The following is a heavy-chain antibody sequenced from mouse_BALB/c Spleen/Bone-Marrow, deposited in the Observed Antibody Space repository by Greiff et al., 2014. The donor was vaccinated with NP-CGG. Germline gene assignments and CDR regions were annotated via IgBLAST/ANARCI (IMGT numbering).Heavy chain of an antibody. Sequence: VQLQQSGGGLVQSGGSLRLSCATSGFTFTDYYMNWVRQPPGKALEWLGFIRNEANGFTTEYSASVRGRFTISRANSQSVLYVQINTLRVEDSTTYYDARGSYCASIGYWYFDVWGAGTTVTVSS. D-gene: IGHD2-14*01. CDR1: GFTFTDYY. CDR2: IRNEANGFTT. V-gene: IGHV7-3*02. J-gene: IGHJ1*01. CDR3: ARGSYCASIGYWYFDV.